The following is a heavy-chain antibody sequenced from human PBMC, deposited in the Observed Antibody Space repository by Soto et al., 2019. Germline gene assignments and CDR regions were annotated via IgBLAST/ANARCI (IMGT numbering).Heavy chain of an antibody. CDR3: ARAHDYDFWSGFLFYGMDV. V-gene: IGHV3-23*01. CDR2: ISSTGGST. Sequence: EVQLLESGGGLVQPGGSLRLSFAASRFTFSNYAMSWVRQAPGKGLEWVSGISSTGGSTYYADSVKGRFTISRDNSKNTLDLQMSSLRAEDTAIYYCARAHDYDFWSGFLFYGMDVWGQGTTVTVSS. J-gene: IGHJ6*02. D-gene: IGHD3-3*01. CDR1: RFTFSNYA.